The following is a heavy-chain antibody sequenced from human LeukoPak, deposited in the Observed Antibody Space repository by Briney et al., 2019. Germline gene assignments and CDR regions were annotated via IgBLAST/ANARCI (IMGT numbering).Heavy chain of an antibody. Sequence: GGSLRLSCSASGFTSGDYAVSWVRQAPGKGLEWVGFIRSKAYGGTPEYAASVKCRFTISREEYISIAYLEMNSLKAEDTAVYYCTQSTYDFWSGYIDYWGQGTLVTVSS. D-gene: IGHD3-3*01. CDR1: GFTSGDYA. V-gene: IGHV3-49*04. CDR2: IRSKAYGGTP. CDR3: TQSTYDFWSGYIDY. J-gene: IGHJ4*02.